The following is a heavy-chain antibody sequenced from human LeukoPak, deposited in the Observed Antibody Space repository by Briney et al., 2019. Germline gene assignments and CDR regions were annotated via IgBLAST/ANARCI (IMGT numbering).Heavy chain of an antibody. V-gene: IGHV4-34*01. J-gene: IGHJ4*02. CDR3: ARDSGSCDY. D-gene: IGHD1-26*01. CDR1: GGSFSGYY. CDR2: INHSGST. Sequence: SETLSLTCAVYGGSFSGYYWSWIRQPPGKGLEWIGEINHSGSTNYNPSLKSRVTISVDTSKNQFSLKLSSVTAADTAVYYCARDSGSCDYWGQGTLVTVSS.